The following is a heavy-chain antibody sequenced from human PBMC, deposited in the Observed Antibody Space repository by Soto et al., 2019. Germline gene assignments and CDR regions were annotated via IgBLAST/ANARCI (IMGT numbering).Heavy chain of an antibody. CDR3: VKAGNFYYDSPSDP. V-gene: IGHV3-30*18. CDR2: IPYDGSNK. J-gene: IGHJ5*02. CDR1: GFTFSSYG. Sequence: PGGSLRLSCAASGFTFSSYGMHWVRQAPGKGLEWVAGIPYDGSNKYYADSVKGRFTISRDNSKNTLYLQMNSLRAEDTAVYYCVKAGNFYYDSPSDPWGQGTMVTVSS. D-gene: IGHD3-3*01.